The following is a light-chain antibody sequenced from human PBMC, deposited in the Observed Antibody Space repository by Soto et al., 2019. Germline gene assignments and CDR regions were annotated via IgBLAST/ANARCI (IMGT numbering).Light chain of an antibody. CDR1: QSVTTW. CDR3: QQYRTYPWT. Sequence: DFQMTQSPSTLSASVGDRVTITCRASQSVTTWLAWFQQKPGKAPKLLIYKASNLEGGVPSRFSGSGSGTEFTLTISSLQPDVFATYYCQQYRTYPWTFGQGTKVEIK. CDR2: KAS. J-gene: IGKJ1*01. V-gene: IGKV1-5*03.